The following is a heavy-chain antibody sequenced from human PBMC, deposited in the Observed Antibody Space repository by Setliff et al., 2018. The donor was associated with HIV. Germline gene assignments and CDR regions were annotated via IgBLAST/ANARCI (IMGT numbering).Heavy chain of an antibody. D-gene: IGHD2-2*01. V-gene: IGHV4-34*01. Sequence: SETLSLTCAVYGGSFSGYYWNWIRQPPGEGLEWIGEINPGGSTNYNPSLKSRVTISVDTSKNQFSLRVSSVTAADTALYYCARGTLVVPDARDYYYYLDIWGQGNTVTVSS. CDR2: INPGGST. J-gene: IGHJ6*03. CDR3: ARGTLVVPDARDYYYYLDI. CDR1: GGSFSGYY.